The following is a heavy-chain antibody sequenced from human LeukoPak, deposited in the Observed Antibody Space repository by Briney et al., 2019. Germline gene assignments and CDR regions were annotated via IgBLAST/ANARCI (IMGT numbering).Heavy chain of an antibody. CDR2: IIPILGIA. V-gene: IGHV1-69*04. J-gene: IGHJ3*02. CDR3: ARVGGEYYYDSSGYFDAFDI. CDR1: GGTFSSHA. Sequence: SVKVSFKASGGTFSSHAISWVRQAPGQGLEWMGRIIPILGIANYAQKFQGRVTITADKSTSTAYMELSSLRSEDTAVYYCARVGGEYYYDSSGYFDAFDIWGQGTMVTVSS. D-gene: IGHD3-22*01.